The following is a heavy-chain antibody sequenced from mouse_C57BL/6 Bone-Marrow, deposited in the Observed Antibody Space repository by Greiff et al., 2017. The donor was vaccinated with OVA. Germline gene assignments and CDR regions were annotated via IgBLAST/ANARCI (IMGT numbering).Heavy chain of an antibody. J-gene: IGHJ2*01. Sequence: VQLQQSGPELVKPGASVKIPCKASGYTFTDYNMDWVKQSHGKSLEWIGDINPNNGGTISNQKFKGKAPLTVDKSSSTAYMERRSLTSEDTAVYYCARGGGNYYGSTYYFDYWGQGTTLTVSS. CDR3: ARGGGNYYGSTYYFDY. V-gene: IGHV1-18*01. CDR1: GYTFTDYN. D-gene: IGHD1-1*01. CDR2: INPNNGGT.